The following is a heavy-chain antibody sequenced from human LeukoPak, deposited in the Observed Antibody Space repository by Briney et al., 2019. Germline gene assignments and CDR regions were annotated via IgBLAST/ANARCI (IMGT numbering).Heavy chain of an antibody. V-gene: IGHV4-34*01. CDR3: ARVVYGDSSKDFDY. D-gene: IGHD4-17*01. Sequence: SETLSLTCSVYGESFSDYYWSWIRQPPGRGLEWIGEVNHGGTTNYNPSLKSRVIISADTSKNQFSLKLNSVTAADTAVYYCARVVYGDSSKDFDYWGQGTLVTVSS. CDR1: GESFSDYY. CDR2: VNHGGTT. J-gene: IGHJ4*02.